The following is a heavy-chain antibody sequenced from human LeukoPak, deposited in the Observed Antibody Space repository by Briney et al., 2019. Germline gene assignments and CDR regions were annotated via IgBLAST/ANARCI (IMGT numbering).Heavy chain of an antibody. D-gene: IGHD3-9*01. Sequence: GASVKVSCKASGDIFTGSFIHWVRQAPGQGLEWMGWINSNTGGTKFAQKFQGRVTMTRDTSINTAYMELSSLRSDDTAVYYCARDRYILTGPDYYYGMDVWGQGTTVTVSS. CDR3: ARDRYILTGPDYYYGMDV. CDR2: INSNTGGT. V-gene: IGHV1-2*02. CDR1: GDIFTGSF. J-gene: IGHJ6*02.